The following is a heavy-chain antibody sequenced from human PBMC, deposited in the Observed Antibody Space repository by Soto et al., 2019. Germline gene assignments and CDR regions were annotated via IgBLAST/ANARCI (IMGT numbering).Heavy chain of an antibody. V-gene: IGHV4-34*01. D-gene: IGHD4-17*01. CDR2: INHSGST. J-gene: IGHJ6*02. Sequence: PSETLSLTCAVYGGSFSGYYWSWIRQPPGKGLEWIGEINHSGSTNYNPSLKSRVTISVDTSKNQFSLKLSSVTAADTAVYYCARGGDYGDYGGLYYYSGMDVWGQGTTVTVSS. CDR1: GGSFSGYY. CDR3: ARGGDYGDYGGLYYYSGMDV.